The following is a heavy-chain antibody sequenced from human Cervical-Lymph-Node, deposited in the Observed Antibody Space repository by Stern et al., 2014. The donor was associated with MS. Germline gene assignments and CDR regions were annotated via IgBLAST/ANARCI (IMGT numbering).Heavy chain of an antibody. CDR3: ARAPSFDIWGGYHDYLDF. CDR1: GFTFSSHW. CDR2: MTTDGRSI. D-gene: IGHD3-3*01. V-gene: IGHV3-74*01. Sequence: EVQLVESGGGLVQPGGSLTLSCEASGFTFSSHWMHWVRQAPGKGLVWIARMTTDGRSITYADFVKGRFTISRDNDKNLLHLQLSSLRAEDTAVYYCARAPSFDIWGGYHDYLDFWGQGTLVTVST. J-gene: IGHJ4*02.